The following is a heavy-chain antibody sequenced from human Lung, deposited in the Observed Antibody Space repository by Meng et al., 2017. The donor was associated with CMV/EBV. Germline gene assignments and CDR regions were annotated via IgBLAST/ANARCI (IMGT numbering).Heavy chain of an antibody. CDR2: IYYSGST. V-gene: IGHV4-30-4*08. Sequence: QVQLQESGPGLVKPSXXXXXTXXVPGGSISSGDYYWSWIRQPPGKGLEWIGYIYYSGSTYYNPSLKSRVTISVDTSKNQFSLKLSSVTAADTAVYYCARGGITGTVDWFDPWGQGTLVTVSS. D-gene: IGHD1-20*01. J-gene: IGHJ5*02. CDR3: ARGGITGTVDWFDP. CDR1: GGSISSGDYY.